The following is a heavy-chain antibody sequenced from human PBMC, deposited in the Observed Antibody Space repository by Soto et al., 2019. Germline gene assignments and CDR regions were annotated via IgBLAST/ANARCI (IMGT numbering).Heavy chain of an antibody. CDR2: ISGSGGST. CDR1: GFTFSSYA. D-gene: IGHD3-10*01. CDR3: AKSEDYYGSGVGVFWFDP. Sequence: GGSLRLSCAASGFTFSSYAMSWVRQAPGKGLEWVSAISGSGGSTYYADSVKGRFTISRDNSKNTLYLQMNSLRAEDTAVYYCAKSEDYYGSGVGVFWFDPWGQGTLVTVSS. V-gene: IGHV3-23*01. J-gene: IGHJ5*02.